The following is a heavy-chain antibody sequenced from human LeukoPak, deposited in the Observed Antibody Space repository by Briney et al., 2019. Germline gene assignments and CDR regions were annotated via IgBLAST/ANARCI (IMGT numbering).Heavy chain of an antibody. CDR2: IYYSGST. CDR1: GGSISSGDYY. D-gene: IGHD6-19*01. CDR3: ARVPPTYNSGWTFDAFDI. J-gene: IGHJ3*02. V-gene: IGHV4-30-4*01. Sequence: SETLSLTCTVSGGSISSGDYYWSWIRQPPGKDLEWIVYIYYSGSTYYNPSLKSRVTISVDTSKNQFSLKLSSVTAADTAMYYCARVPPTYNSGWTFDAFDIWGQGTMVTVSS.